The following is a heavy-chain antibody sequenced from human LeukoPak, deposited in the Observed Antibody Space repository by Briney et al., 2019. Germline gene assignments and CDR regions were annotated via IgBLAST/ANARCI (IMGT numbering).Heavy chain of an antibody. CDR1: GYTFTSYD. J-gene: IGHJ4*02. CDR2: MNPNSGNT. D-gene: IGHD2-2*01. V-gene: IGHV1-8*03. Sequence: ASVKVSCKASGYTFTSYDINWVRQATGQGLEWMGWMNPNSGNTGYAQKFRGRVTITRNTSISTAYMELSSLRSEDTAVYYCARVYCSSTSCYHRGGDYWGQGTLVTVSS. CDR3: ARVYCSSTSCYHRGGDY.